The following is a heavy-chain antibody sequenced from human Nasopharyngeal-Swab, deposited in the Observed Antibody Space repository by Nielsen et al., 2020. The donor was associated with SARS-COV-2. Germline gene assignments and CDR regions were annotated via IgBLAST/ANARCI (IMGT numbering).Heavy chain of an antibody. CDR3: ARGNGAFDY. V-gene: IGHV4-34*01. Sequence: SLTLSLTCAVYGGSFSGYYWSWIRQPPGKGLERIGEINHRGSTNYNPSLKSRVTISVDTSKNQFSLKLSSVTAADTAVYYWARGNGAFDYWGQGTLVTVSS. CDR1: GGSFSGYY. J-gene: IGHJ4*02. D-gene: IGHD4-17*01. CDR2: INHRGST.